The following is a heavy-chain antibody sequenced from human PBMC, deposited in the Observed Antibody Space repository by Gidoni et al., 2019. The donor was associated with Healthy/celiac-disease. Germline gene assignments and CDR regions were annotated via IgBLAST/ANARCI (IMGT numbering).Heavy chain of an antibody. D-gene: IGHD3-22*01. CDR1: GGSISSSSYY. CDR3: ARYYYDSSGYYYGGAYFDY. Sequence: QLQLQESGPGLVKPSETLSLTCTVSGGSISSSSYYWGWIRQPPGKGLEWIGSIYYSGSTYYNPSPKSRVTISVDTSKNQFSLKLSSVTAADTSVYYCARYYYDSSGYYYGGAYFDYWGQGTLVTVSS. CDR2: IYYSGST. J-gene: IGHJ4*02. V-gene: IGHV4-39*01.